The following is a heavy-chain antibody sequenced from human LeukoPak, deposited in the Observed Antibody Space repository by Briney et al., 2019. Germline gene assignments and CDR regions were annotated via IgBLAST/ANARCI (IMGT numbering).Heavy chain of an antibody. CDR1: GFLFRSYG. Sequence: GSLRLSCAASGFLFRSYGMHWVRQAPGSGLEWVAFIRYDGENEDYVDSVKGRFTISRDNSKNTLYLQMDTLRVDDTAIYYCATYRQVLLPFESWGQGTLVTVSS. CDR3: ATYRQVLLPFES. V-gene: IGHV3-30*02. J-gene: IGHJ4*02. D-gene: IGHD2-8*02. CDR2: IRYDGENE.